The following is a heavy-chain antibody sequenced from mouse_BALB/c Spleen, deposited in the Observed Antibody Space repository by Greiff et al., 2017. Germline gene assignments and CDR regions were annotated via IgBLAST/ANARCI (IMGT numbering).Heavy chain of an antibody. CDR3: ARVRDYYGSSYVPFSS. Sequence: EVQGVESGGGLVKPGGSLKLSCAASGFTFSSYAMSWVRQYPEKRLEWVAEISSGGSYTYYPDTVTGRFTISRDNAKNTLYLEMSSLRSEDTAMYYCARVRDYYGSSYVPFSSWGQGTLVTVSA. CDR1: GFTFSSYA. D-gene: IGHD1-1*01. CDR2: ISSGGSYT. V-gene: IGHV5-9-4*01. J-gene: IGHJ3*01.